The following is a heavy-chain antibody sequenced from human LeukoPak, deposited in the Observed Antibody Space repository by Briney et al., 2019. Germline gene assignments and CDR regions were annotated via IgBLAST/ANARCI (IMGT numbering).Heavy chain of an antibody. CDR1: GFTFSSYG. CDR3: AKDRGWRCSSTSCYGRMDV. V-gene: IGHV3-30*02. J-gene: IGHJ6*04. Sequence: GGSLRLPCAASGFTFSSYGMHWVRQAPGKGLEWVAFIRYDGSNKYYADSVKGRFTISRDNSKNTLYLQMNSLRAEDTAVYYCAKDRGWRCSSTSCYGRMDVWGKGTTVTVSS. CDR2: IRYDGSNK. D-gene: IGHD2-2*01.